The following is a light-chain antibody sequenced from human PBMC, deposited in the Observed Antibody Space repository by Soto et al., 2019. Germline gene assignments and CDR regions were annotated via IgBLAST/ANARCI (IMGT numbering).Light chain of an antibody. V-gene: IGKV1-33*01. Sequence: DIQMTQSPSSLSASVGDRVTITCQASQDISHYLNWYQQKSGKAPNLLIYDASNMHTGVPSKFSGSGSGTVFALTISSLQPEDVATYYCQQYDALPPTFGGGTKVDIK. CDR2: DAS. J-gene: IGKJ4*01. CDR1: QDISHY. CDR3: QQYDALPPT.